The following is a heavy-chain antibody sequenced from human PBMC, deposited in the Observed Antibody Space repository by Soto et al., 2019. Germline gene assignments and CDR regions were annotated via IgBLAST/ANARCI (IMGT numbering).Heavy chain of an antibody. D-gene: IGHD3-22*01. CDR1: GYTFTSYA. V-gene: IGHV1-3*01. CDR2: INAGNGNT. J-gene: IGHJ4*02. Sequence: GASVKVSCKASGYTFTSYAMHWVRQAPGQRPEWMGWINAGNGNTKYSQKFQGRVTVTRDTSASTAYMELSSLRSEDTAVYYCARGSGYYHVDYWGQGTLVTVSS. CDR3: ARGSGYYHVDY.